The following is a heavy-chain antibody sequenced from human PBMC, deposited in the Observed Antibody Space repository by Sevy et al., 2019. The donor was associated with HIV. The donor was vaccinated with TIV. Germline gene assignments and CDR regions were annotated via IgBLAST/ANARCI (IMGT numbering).Heavy chain of an antibody. V-gene: IGHV4-59*01. CDR3: VRQGLGELSSVYFDY. D-gene: IGHD3-16*02. CDR2: IYYSGST. J-gene: IGHJ4*02. CDR1: GGSISSYY. Sequence: SETLSLTCTVSGGSISSYYWSWIRQPPGKGLEWIGYIYYSGSTNYNPSLKSRVTISVDTSKNQFSLKLSSVTAADTAVYYCVRQGLGELSSVYFDYWGQGTLVTVSS.